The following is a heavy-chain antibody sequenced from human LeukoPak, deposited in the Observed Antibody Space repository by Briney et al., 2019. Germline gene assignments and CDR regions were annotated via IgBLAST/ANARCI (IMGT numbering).Heavy chain of an antibody. D-gene: IGHD1-26*01. Sequence: GGSLRLSCAASGFTFSSYAMHWVRQAPGKGLEWVAFIRYDGSNKYYADSVKGRFTISRDNSKNTLYLQMNSLRAEDTAVYYCAKDRGGSYPTDTQYYFDYWGQGTLVTVSS. J-gene: IGHJ4*02. CDR3: AKDRGGSYPTDTQYYFDY. CDR2: IRYDGSNK. CDR1: GFTFSSYA. V-gene: IGHV3-30*02.